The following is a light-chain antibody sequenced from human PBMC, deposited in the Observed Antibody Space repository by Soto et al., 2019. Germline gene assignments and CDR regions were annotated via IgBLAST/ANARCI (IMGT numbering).Light chain of an antibody. J-gene: IGLJ1*01. Sequence: QSALTQPASVSGSPGQSITISCTGTSSDVGSYNLVSWYQHHPGNAPKLMIYEVTERPSGVSNRFSGFKSGNTASLTISGLQAEDEADYYCCSYAGSNTYVFGTGTKVTVL. CDR3: CSYAGSNTYV. CDR2: EVT. V-gene: IGLV2-23*02. CDR1: SSDVGSYNL.